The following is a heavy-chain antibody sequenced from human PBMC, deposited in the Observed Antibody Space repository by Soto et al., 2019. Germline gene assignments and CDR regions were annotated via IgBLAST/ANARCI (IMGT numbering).Heavy chain of an antibody. Sequence: EVQLVESRGGLVKAGGSLRLICTASGFTFRIYNMNWVRQAPGKGLEWVSSISTGGAYMFYADSVKGRFTISRDNAQNSLFLQIDSPRAEDTAVYYCARDIASPGGDYFDSSGQGTLVTVSS. D-gene: IGHD2-21*01. CDR3: ARDIASPGGDYFDS. CDR2: ISTGGAYM. V-gene: IGHV3-21*06. J-gene: IGHJ4*02. CDR1: GFTFRIYN.